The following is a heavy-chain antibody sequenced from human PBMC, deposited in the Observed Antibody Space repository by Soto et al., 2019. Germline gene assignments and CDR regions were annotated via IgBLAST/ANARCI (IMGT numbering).Heavy chain of an antibody. J-gene: IGHJ6*03. Sequence: SETLSLTCAVYGGSCSGYYWSWIRQPPGKGLEWIGEINHSGSTNYNPSLKSRVTISVDTSKNQFSLKLSSVTAADTAVYYCAREQGYYNGSGSYYNHYYMDVWGKGTTVTVSS. CDR1: GGSCSGYY. CDR3: AREQGYYNGSGSYYNHYYMDV. D-gene: IGHD3-10*01. CDR2: INHSGST. V-gene: IGHV4-34*01.